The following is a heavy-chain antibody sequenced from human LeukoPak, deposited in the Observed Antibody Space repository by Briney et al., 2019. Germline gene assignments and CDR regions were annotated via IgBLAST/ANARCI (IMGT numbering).Heavy chain of an antibody. V-gene: IGHV3-9*01. J-gene: IGHJ4*02. CDR3: AKMGLVGYYFDY. D-gene: IGHD6-6*01. CDR1: GFTFDDYA. Sequence: GGSLRLSCAASGFTFDDYAMHWVRQAPGKGLEWVSGISWNSGSIGYADSVKGRFSISRDNAKNSLYLQMNSLRAEDTALYYCAKMGLVGYYFDYWGQGTLVTVSS. CDR2: ISWNSGSI.